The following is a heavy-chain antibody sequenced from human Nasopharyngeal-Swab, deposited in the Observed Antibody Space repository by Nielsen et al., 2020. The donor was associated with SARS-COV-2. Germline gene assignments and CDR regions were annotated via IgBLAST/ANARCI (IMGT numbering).Heavy chain of an antibody. CDR1: GFTFSSYA. CDR2: VSGNTGNT. Sequence: GESLKISCAASGFTFSSYAMSWVRQPPGKGLKWVSTVSGNTGNTYYADSVKGRFTISRDISKNTLYLQMNSLRADDTAVYYCAKGRYSGYSAFDCWGQGTLVNVSS. D-gene: IGHD5-12*01. V-gene: IGHV3-23*01. CDR3: AKGRYSGYSAFDC. J-gene: IGHJ4*02.